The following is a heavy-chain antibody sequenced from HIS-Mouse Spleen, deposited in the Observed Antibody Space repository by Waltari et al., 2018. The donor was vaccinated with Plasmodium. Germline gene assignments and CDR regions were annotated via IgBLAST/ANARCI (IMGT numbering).Heavy chain of an antibody. D-gene: IGHD3-9*01. CDR2: IYYSGSP. V-gene: IGHV4-59*01. CDR1: GGSISSYY. CDR3: AREPYDILTGYYDAFDI. Sequence: QVQLQESGPGLVKPSETLSLTCTVSGGSISSYYWSWLRQPPGKGLEWIGYIYYSGSPNYNPSLKSRVTISVDTSKNQFSLKLSSVTAADTAVYYCAREPYDILTGYYDAFDIWGQGTMVTVSS. J-gene: IGHJ3*02.